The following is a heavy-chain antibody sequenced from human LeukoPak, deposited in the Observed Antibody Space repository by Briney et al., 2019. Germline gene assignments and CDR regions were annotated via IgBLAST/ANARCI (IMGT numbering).Heavy chain of an antibody. Sequence: ASVKVSCKASGYTFTSYDINWVRQATGQELEWMGWMNPNSGNTGFAQKFQGRVTMTRKTSISTAYMELSSLRSEDTAVYYCAREYSGYDQDWYFDLWGRGTLVTVSS. CDR2: MNPNSGNT. D-gene: IGHD5-12*01. V-gene: IGHV1-8*01. J-gene: IGHJ2*01. CDR1: GYTFTSYD. CDR3: AREYSGYDQDWYFDL.